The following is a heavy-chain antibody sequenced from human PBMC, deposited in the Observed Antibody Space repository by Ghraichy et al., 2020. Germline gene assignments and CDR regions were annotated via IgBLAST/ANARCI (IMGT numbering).Heavy chain of an antibody. D-gene: IGHD1-26*01. J-gene: IGHJ4*02. Sequence: GGSLRLSCAASEFTFSSFALHWVRQTPGKGLEWVAVISSDGRTKYYPDSVEGRFTISRDNSKNPLYLQMASLRPDDTAGYYCASSVSYYSPALDYWGQGTLVTVSS. CDR1: EFTFSSFA. V-gene: IGHV3-30*04. CDR3: ASSVSYYSPALDY. CDR2: ISSDGRTK.